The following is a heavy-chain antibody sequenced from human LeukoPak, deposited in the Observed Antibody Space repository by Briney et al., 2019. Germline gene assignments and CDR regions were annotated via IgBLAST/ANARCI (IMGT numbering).Heavy chain of an antibody. Sequence: GGSLRLSCAASGFTFSGSAMHWVRQASGKGLEWVGRIRSKANSYATAYAASVKGRFTISRDDPKNTAYLQMNSLKTEDTAVYYCTAAVLDTAMVIVRFDPWGQGTLVTVSS. D-gene: IGHD5-18*01. CDR2: IRSKANSYAT. CDR1: GFTFSGSA. CDR3: TAAVLDTAMVIVRFDP. J-gene: IGHJ5*02. V-gene: IGHV3-73*01.